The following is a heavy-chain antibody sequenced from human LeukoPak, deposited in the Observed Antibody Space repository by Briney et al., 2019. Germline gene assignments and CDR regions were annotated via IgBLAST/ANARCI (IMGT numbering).Heavy chain of an antibody. J-gene: IGHJ4*02. Sequence: ASVKVSCKASGYTFTSYYMHWGRQTPGQGLEWVGIINPSGARTIYAQKFQGRVSMTRDTSTSTVYMELSSLRSEDTAVYYCARGQDTAMAYVRGSFDYWGQGTLVTVSS. CDR2: INPSGART. CDR1: GYTFTSYY. V-gene: IGHV1-46*01. D-gene: IGHD5-18*01. CDR3: ARGQDTAMAYVRGSFDY.